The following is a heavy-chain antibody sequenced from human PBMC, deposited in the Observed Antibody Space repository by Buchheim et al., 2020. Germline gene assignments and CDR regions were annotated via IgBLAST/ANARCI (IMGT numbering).Heavy chain of an antibody. V-gene: IGHV1-2*02. CDR2: IDPNSAGT. D-gene: IGHD3-3*01. J-gene: IGHJ4*02. CDR3: AREARSGYYVDY. Sequence: QVQLVQSGAEVKKPGASVKVSCKASGYTFTGYYMHWVRQAPGQGLEWMAWIDPNSAGTNYVQKFQGRVTMTTDTSISSAYMELSRLTSDDTAVYYCAREARSGYYVDYWGQGTL. CDR1: GYTFTGYY.